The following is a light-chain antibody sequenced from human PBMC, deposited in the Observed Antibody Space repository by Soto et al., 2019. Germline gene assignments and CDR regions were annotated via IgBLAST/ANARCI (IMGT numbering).Light chain of an antibody. V-gene: IGKV3-20*01. CDR1: QSVGIS. CDR3: LHHGSSLWT. CDR2: DAS. Sequence: ETVLTQSPATLSLSPGERATLSCRASQSVGISLAWYQQKPGQAPRLLINDASNRATGIPDRFSGSGSGTDFTLTISRLEPEDFAMYYCLHHGSSLWTFGQGTKVDI. J-gene: IGKJ1*01.